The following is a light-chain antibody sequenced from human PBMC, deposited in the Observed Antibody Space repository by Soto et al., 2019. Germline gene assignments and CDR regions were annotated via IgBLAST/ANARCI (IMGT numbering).Light chain of an antibody. J-gene: IGLJ2*01. CDR3: SSYTSTNTLI. Sequence: QSALTQPASVSGSPGQSITISCTGTSSDVGGYNYVSWFQQHPGKAPKLMIYEVSNRPSGVSNRFSGSKSGNTASLTISGLQAEDEAGYYCSSYTSTNTLIFGGGTKLTVL. CDR2: EVS. V-gene: IGLV2-14*03. CDR1: SSDVGGYNY.